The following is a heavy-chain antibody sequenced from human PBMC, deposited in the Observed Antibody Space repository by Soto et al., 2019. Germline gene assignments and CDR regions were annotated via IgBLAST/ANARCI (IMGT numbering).Heavy chain of an antibody. CDR2: IYYSGST. J-gene: IGHJ6*03. D-gene: IGHD6-19*01. V-gene: IGHV4-59*08. CDR1: GGSISSYY. Sequence: SETLSLTCTVSGGSISSYYWSWIRQPPGKGLEWIGYIYYSGSTNYNPSLKSRVTISVDTSKNQFSLKLSSVTAADTAVYYCARLIAVAGTGLYYYYYYMDVWGKGTTVTVSS. CDR3: ARLIAVAGTGLYYYYYYMDV.